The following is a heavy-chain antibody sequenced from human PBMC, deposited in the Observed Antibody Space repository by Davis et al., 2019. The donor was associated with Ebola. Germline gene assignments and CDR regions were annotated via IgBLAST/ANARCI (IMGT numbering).Heavy chain of an antibody. CDR2: IYHSGST. D-gene: IGHD3-10*01. Sequence: PSETLSLTCAVSGGSITSSDWWSWVRQPPGKGLEWIGKIYHSGSTNFNPSLKSRVTISVDKSRNQFSLRLYSVTAADTAVYYCASDRVRGTMVRGVITHSRVVYMDVWGKGTTVTVSS. CDR1: GGSITSSDW. J-gene: IGHJ6*03. CDR3: ASDRVRGTMVRGVITHSRVVYMDV. V-gene: IGHV4-4*02.